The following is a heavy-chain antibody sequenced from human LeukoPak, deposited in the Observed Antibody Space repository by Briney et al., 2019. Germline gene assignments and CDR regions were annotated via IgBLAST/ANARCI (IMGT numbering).Heavy chain of an antibody. CDR3: AKDQVGGLADAFDI. V-gene: IGHV3-53*01. CDR1: GFTVRGNY. CDR2: INAGGNT. D-gene: IGHD3-10*01. J-gene: IGHJ3*02. Sequence: PGGSLRLSCAASGFTVRGNYLTWVRQAPGKGLEWVSVINAGGNTYYADSVKGRFTISRDNSKNTLYLAMNSLRAEDTAVYHCAKDQVGGLADAFDIWGQGTMVTVFS.